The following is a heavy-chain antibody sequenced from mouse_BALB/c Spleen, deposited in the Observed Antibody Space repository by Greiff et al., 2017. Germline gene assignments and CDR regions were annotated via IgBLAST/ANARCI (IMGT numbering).Heavy chain of an antibody. V-gene: IGHV4-1*02. Sequence: EVQLQESGGGLVQPGGSLKLSCAASGFDFSRYWMSWVRQAPGKGLEWIGEINPDSSTINYTPSLKDKFIISRDNAKNTLYLQMSKVRSEDTALYYCARRGPYWYFDVWGAGTTVTVSS. CDR2: INPDSSTI. J-gene: IGHJ1*01. CDR1: GFDFSRYW. CDR3: ARRGPYWYFDV.